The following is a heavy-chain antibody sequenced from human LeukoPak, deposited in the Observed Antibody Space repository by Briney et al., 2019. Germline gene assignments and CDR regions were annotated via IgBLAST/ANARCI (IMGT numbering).Heavy chain of an antibody. V-gene: IGHV3-11*01. J-gene: IGHJ4*02. CDR2: ISSSGSTI. CDR1: GFTLSDYY. D-gene: IGHD2-15*01. CDR3: ASVVAATRGIDY. Sequence: GGSLRLSCAASGFTLSDYYMSWIRQAPGKGLEWVSYISSSGSTIYYADSVKGRFTISRDNAKNSLYLQMNSLRAEDTAVYYCASVVAATRGIDYWGQGTLVTVPS.